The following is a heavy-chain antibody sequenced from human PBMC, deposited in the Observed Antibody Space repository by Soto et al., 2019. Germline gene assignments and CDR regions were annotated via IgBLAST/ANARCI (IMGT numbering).Heavy chain of an antibody. Sequence: ASVKVSCKASGYTFSGFYMHWVRQAPGQGLEWMGWINPNSGGTKSAEKFQGRVTMTRDTSISTAYMELSRLTSDDTAVYYCASSAVTGTAGLDFWGQGTQVTVSS. CDR3: ASSAVTGTAGLDF. D-gene: IGHD6-19*01. CDR2: INPNSGGT. V-gene: IGHV1-2*02. CDR1: GYTFSGFY. J-gene: IGHJ4*02.